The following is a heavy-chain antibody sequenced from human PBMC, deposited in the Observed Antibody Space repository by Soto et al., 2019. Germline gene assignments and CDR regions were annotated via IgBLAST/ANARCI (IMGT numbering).Heavy chain of an antibody. D-gene: IGHD2-15*01. CDR2: IYWDDDK. CDR3: AHRQRTVVVGTPFDL. J-gene: IGHJ4*02. Sequence: SGATLVNPTQTLTLTCTLSGVSLTTSGVGVGWIRQPPGKALEWLALIYWDDDKRFSPSLKSRLAITRDTSKNQVVMTMTDMAPVDTAIYYCAHRQRTVVVGTPFDLWGQGSQVTVSS. V-gene: IGHV2-5*02. CDR1: GVSLTTSGVG.